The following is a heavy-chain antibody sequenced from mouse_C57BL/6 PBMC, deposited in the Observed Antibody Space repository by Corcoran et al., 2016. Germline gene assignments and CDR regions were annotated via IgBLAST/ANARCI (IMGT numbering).Heavy chain of an antibody. Sequence: EVQLQQSVAELVRPGTSVKLSCTASGFNIKNTYMHWVKQRPEQGLEWIGRIDPANGNTKYAPKFQGKATITADTSSNTAYLQLSSLTSEDTAIYYCARGITTVVADYYAMDYWGQGTSVTVSS. CDR3: ARGITTVVADYYAMDY. D-gene: IGHD1-1*01. J-gene: IGHJ4*01. V-gene: IGHV14-3*01. CDR1: GFNIKNTY. CDR2: IDPANGNT.